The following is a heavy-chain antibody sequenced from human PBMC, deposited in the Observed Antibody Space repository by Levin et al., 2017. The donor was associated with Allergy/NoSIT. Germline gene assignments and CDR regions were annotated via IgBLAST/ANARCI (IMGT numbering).Heavy chain of an antibody. Sequence: ASVKVSCKASGYTFTGYYMHWVRQAPGQGLEWMGRINPNSGGTNYAQKFQGRVTMTRDTSISTAYMELSRLRSDDTAVYYCATRGRSQGVVVPAAFDYWGQGTLVTVSS. CDR2: INPNSGGT. J-gene: IGHJ4*02. CDR1: GYTFTGYY. CDR3: ATRGRSQGVVVPAAFDY. D-gene: IGHD2-2*01. V-gene: IGHV1-2*06.